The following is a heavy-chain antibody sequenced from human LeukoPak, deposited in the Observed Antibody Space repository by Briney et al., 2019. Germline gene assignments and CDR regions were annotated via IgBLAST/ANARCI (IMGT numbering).Heavy chain of an antibody. J-gene: IGHJ4*02. CDR2: IGGSGDTT. V-gene: IGHV3-23*01. Sequence: GGSLRLSCAASGFTFSSYAMSWVRQAPGKGLEWVSAIGGSGDTTYYADSVKGRFSISRDNSKNTLYLQMNSLRAEDTAVYYCAKRQEYYYDSSGYPDYWGQGTLVTVSS. D-gene: IGHD3-22*01. CDR3: AKRQEYYYDSSGYPDY. CDR1: GFTFSSYA.